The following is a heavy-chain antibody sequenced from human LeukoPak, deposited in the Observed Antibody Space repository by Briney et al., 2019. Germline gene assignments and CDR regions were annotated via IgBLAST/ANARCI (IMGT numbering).Heavy chain of an antibody. J-gene: IGHJ5*02. Sequence: NPSETLSLTCGVYGGSFSDYYWTWIRQPPGKGLEWIGEINHSGSPNNNPSLKSRVSISFDTSKNQFSLKLKSVTAADTAVYYCTRDGGYDFRGWFDPWGQGTLVTVSS. CDR2: INHSGSP. CDR1: GGSFSDYY. D-gene: IGHD5-12*01. CDR3: TRDGGYDFRGWFDP. V-gene: IGHV4-34*01.